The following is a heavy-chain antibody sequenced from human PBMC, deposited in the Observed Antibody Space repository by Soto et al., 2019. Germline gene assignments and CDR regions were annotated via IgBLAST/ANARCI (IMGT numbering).Heavy chain of an antibody. V-gene: IGHV4-31*03. CDR3: ARCSSKGGWFDP. Sequence: PSETLSLTCTVSGGSISSGGYYWSWIRQHPGKGLEWVGYIYYSGSTYYNPSLKSRVTISVDTSKNQFSLKLSSVTAADTAVYYCARCSSKGGWFDPWGQGTLVTVSS. D-gene: IGHD2-2*01. CDR2: IYYSGST. CDR1: GGSISSGGYY. J-gene: IGHJ5*02.